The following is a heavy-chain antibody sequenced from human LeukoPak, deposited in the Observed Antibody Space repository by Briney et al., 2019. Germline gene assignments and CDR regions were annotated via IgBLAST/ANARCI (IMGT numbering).Heavy chain of an antibody. CDR2: IMPLFGTA. CDR3: ARDVHGDYGSGWFDP. D-gene: IGHD4-17*01. J-gene: IGHJ5*02. CDR1: GGTFNNSA. V-gene: IGHV1-69*05. Sequence: SVKVSCKTSGGTFNNSAISWVRQAPGQGLEWLGGIMPLFGTAGYAQKFQGRVTITKDESTRTVYLELTSLTSDDTAVYYCARDVHGDYGSGWFDPWGQGTLISVSS.